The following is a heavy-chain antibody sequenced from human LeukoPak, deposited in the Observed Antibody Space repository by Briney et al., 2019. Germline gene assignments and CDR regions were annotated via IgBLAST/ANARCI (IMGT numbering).Heavy chain of an antibody. J-gene: IGHJ4*02. V-gene: IGHV3-48*03. D-gene: IGHD3-16*01. CDR1: GFTFSVYE. CDR2: ISSAGSHT. Sequence: GGSLRLSCTASGFTFSVYEMNWVRQAPGKGLEWVSFISSAGSHTYYADSVKGRFTISRDNSKNTLYLQMNSLRAEDTAVYYCARIDYDYVWGSYSLDYWGQGTLVTVSS. CDR3: ARIDYDYVWGSYSLDY.